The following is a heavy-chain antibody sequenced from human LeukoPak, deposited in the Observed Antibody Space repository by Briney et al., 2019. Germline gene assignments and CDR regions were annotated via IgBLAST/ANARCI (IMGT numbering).Heavy chain of an antibody. Sequence: PGGSLRLSCAASGFTFSSYSMNWVRQAPGKGLEWVSYISSSSSTIYYADSVKGRSTISRDNAKNSLYLQMNSLKTEDTAVYYCARGRVTTLYYFDYWGQGTLVTVSS. CDR3: ARGRVTTLYYFDY. V-gene: IGHV3-48*01. CDR2: ISSSSSTI. J-gene: IGHJ4*02. CDR1: GFTFSSYS. D-gene: IGHD4-17*01.